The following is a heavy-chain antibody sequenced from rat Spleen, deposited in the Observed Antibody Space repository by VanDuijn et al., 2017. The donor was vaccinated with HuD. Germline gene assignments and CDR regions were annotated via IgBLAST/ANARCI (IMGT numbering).Heavy chain of an antibody. CDR3: ARQWGYTHNWFAY. Sequence: EVQLVESGGGLVQPGRSLKLSCAASGFTFSNYGMHWIRQAPKKGLEWVASISFEGSSTYYGDSVKGRFTISRDNAKSTLYLQMNSLRSEDTATYYCARQWGYTHNWFAYWGQGTLVTVSS. V-gene: IGHV5-22*01. CDR2: ISFEGSST. J-gene: IGHJ3*01. D-gene: IGHD1-11*01. CDR1: GFTFSNYG.